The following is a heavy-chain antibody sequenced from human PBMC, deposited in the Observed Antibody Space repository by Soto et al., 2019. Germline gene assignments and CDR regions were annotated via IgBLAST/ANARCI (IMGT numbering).Heavy chain of an antibody. J-gene: IGHJ6*03. CDR3: ARGLVATINYYYMAV. CDR1: GGSFSGYY. CDR2: INHSGST. V-gene: IGHV4-34*01. D-gene: IGHD5-12*01. Sequence: QVQLQQWGAGLLKPSETLSLTCAVYGGSFSGYYWSWIRQPPGKGLEWIGEINHSGSTNYNPSLKGRGLITVDTSKNQCTLTLSAVTAADTAVYYCARGLVATINYYYMAVWGKGTTVTVSS.